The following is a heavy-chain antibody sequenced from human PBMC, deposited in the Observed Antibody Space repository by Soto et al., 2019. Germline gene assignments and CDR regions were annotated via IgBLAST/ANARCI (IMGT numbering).Heavy chain of an antibody. D-gene: IGHD4-17*01. Sequence: QITLKESGPTLVKPTQTLTLTCTFSGFSLSTSGVGVGWIRQPPGKALEWLAVIYWDDSYHYSPSLRSRLTLTKETSKNQVVLTMTNMDPVDTATYYCAHKGYGDYPLDYWGQGTLVTVSS. V-gene: IGHV2-5*02. J-gene: IGHJ4*02. CDR2: IYWDDSY. CDR3: AHKGYGDYPLDY. CDR1: GFSLSTSGVG.